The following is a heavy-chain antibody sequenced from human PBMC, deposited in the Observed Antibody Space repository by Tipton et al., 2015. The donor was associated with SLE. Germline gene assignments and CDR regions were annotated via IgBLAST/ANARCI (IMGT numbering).Heavy chain of an antibody. CDR3: ARLVNSYDAFDI. Sequence: PGLVKPSETLSLTCAVSGYSISSGYYWGWIRQPPGKGLEWIGSIYHSGSIYYNPSLKSRVTISVDTSKNQFSLKLSSVTAADTAVYYCARLVNSYDAFDIWGQGTMVTVSS. CDR2: IYHSGSI. D-gene: IGHD3-10*01. V-gene: IGHV4-38-2*01. CDR1: GYSISSGYY. J-gene: IGHJ3*02.